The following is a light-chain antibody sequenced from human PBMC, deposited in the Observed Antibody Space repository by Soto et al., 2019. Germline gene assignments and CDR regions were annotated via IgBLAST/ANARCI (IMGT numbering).Light chain of an antibody. CDR3: ATWNDRLSAWV. Sequence: QSVLTQSPSVSGALRQSVNISCSGNNSNIGSNAVHWYQQLPGKAPKLLMYYNDMLPSGVSDRFSGSKSGTSAPLAISGLQSEDEGDYYCATWNDRLSAWVFGGGTKLTVL. V-gene: IGLV1-36*01. J-gene: IGLJ3*02. CDR2: YND. CDR1: NSNIGSNA.